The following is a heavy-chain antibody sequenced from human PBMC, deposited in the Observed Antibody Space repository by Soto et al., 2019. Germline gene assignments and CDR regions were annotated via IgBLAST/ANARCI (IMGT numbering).Heavy chain of an antibody. J-gene: IGHJ4*02. V-gene: IGHV3-15*07. CDR1: SMSNAW. D-gene: IGHD5-18*01. Sequence: SMSNAWMNWVRQAPGKGLEWVGRIKSKTDGGTTDYAAPVKGRFTISRDDSKNTLYLQMNSLKTEDTAVYYCTTYSRIQLWLNCWGQGTLVTVSS. CDR2: IKSKTDGGTT. CDR3: TTYSRIQLWLNC.